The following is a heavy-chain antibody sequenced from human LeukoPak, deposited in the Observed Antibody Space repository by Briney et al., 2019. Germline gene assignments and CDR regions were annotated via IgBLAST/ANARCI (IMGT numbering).Heavy chain of an antibody. CDR1: GFTFSSYD. V-gene: IGHV3-23*01. J-gene: IGHJ4*02. D-gene: IGHD1-1*01. CDR3: AKNVGTTLALYFDY. CDR2: ISGSGGGI. Sequence: GGSLRLSCAASGFTFSSYDMSWVRQAPGKGLEWVSVISGSGGGIFYADSVKGRFTISRDNSKSTVYLQMNSLRAEDAALYYCAKNVGTTLALYFDYWDQGTLVTVSS.